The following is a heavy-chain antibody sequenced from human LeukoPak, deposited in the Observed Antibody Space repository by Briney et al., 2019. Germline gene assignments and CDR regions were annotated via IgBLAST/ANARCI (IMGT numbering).Heavy chain of an antibody. D-gene: IGHD3-3*01. J-gene: IGHJ3*02. CDR1: NGSISNYY. CDR3: ATTTIFSSADSFDI. V-gene: IGHV4-59*01. CDR2: ISSTGSP. Sequence: SETLSLTCSVSNGSISNYYWTWIRQPPGKGLEWIGYISSTGSPILNPSLKSRVAMSAGTSKNQFSLKVNSVTAADTAVYFCATTTIFSSADSFDIWGQGTTVIVSS.